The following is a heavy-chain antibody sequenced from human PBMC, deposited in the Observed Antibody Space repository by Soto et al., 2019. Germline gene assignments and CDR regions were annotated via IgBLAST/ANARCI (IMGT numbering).Heavy chain of an antibody. CDR3: AKVPSAWVLRFLEWESQSQVGDY. J-gene: IGHJ4*02. D-gene: IGHD3-3*01. CDR2: IKCSAGGGTT. V-gene: IGHV3-15*07. Sequence: GGSLRLSCAASGFTFSNAWMNWVRQAPGKGLEWVGRIKCSAGGGTTDYAAPVKGRFTISRDNSKNTLYLQMNSLRAEDTAVYYCAKVPSAWVLRFLEWESQSQVGDYWGQGTLVTVSS. CDR1: GFTFSNAW.